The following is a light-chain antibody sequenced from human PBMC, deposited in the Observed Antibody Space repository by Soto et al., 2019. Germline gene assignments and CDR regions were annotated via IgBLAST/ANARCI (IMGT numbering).Light chain of an antibody. V-gene: IGLV3-1*01. J-gene: IGLJ2*01. CDR1: KLGDRY. Sequence: SYELTQPTSVSVSPGQTASITCAGDKLGDRYACWYQQKPGQSPVLVIYQDNKRPSGIPERFSGSNSGNTATLTISGTQAMDEADYYCQAWDSSVVFGGGTKVTVL. CDR3: QAWDSSVV. CDR2: QDN.